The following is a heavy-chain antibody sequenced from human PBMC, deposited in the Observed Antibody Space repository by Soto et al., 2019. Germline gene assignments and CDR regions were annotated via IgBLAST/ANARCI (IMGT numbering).Heavy chain of an antibody. CDR1: GGTFSSYA. Sequence: SVKVSCKASGGTFSSYAISWVRQAPGQGLERMGGIIPIFGTANYAQKFQGRVTITADESTSTAYMELSSLRSEDTAVYYCARRPDIVATVEYYYYYGMDVWGQGTTVTVSS. CDR3: ARRPDIVATVEYYYYYGMDV. V-gene: IGHV1-69*13. CDR2: IIPIFGTA. D-gene: IGHD5-12*01. J-gene: IGHJ6*02.